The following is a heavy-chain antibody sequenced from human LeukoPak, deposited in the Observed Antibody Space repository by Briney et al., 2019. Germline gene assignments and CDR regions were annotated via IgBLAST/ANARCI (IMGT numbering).Heavy chain of an antibody. CDR1: GGSISSYY. V-gene: IGHV4-59*08. D-gene: IGHD2-15*01. CDR3: ARQIVVVPAALYWFDP. J-gene: IGHJ5*02. Sequence: SETLSLTCTVSGGSISSYYWNWIRQPPGKGLEWIGYIYYSGSTNYNPSLKSRVTISVDTSKNQFSLKLSSVTAADTAVCYCARQIVVVPAALYWFDPWGQGTLVTVSS. CDR2: IYYSGST.